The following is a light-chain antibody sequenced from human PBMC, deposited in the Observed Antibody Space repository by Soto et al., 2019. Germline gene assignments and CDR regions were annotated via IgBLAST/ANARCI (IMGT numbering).Light chain of an antibody. Sequence: QSALTQPASVSGSPGQSITISCTGTSSDVGGYNYVSWYQQHPGKAPKLMIYDVSNRPSGVSNRFSGSKSGNTASLTISGLQSEDEADYYCRSYTSSSTWVFVGGTKLTVL. CDR1: SSDVGGYNY. V-gene: IGLV2-14*01. J-gene: IGLJ3*02. CDR2: DVS. CDR3: RSYTSSSTWV.